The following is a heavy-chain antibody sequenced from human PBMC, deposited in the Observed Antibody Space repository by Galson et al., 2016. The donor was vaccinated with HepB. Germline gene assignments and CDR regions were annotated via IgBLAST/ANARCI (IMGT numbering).Heavy chain of an antibody. CDR1: GGSINGYY. J-gene: IGHJ4*02. CDR2: IYSSGST. CDR3: ARVGTFYDMYFDY. D-gene: IGHD2/OR15-2a*01. Sequence: SETLSLTCTVSGGSINGYYWSWFRQPPGKGLEWIGYIYSSGSTTYNPSLRSRVTISVDTSKNQFSLKLRSVIAADTAVYYCARVGTFYDMYFDYWGQGTVVTVSS. V-gene: IGHV4-59*01.